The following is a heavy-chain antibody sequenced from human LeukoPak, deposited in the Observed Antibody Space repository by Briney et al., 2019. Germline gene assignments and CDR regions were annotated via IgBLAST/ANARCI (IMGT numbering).Heavy chain of an antibody. CDR3: ARDRVRFLEWLLGY. D-gene: IGHD3-3*01. CDR2: IYPSSGGA. J-gene: IGHJ4*02. V-gene: IGHV1-2*02. CDR1: GFTFTGYY. Sequence: GASAKVSCKASGFTFTGYYMHWVRQAPGQGLEWMGWIYPSSGGANHAQKFQGRVTLTTDTSISTAYMELSRLRSDDTAVYYCARDRVRFLEWLLGYWGQGTLVTVSS.